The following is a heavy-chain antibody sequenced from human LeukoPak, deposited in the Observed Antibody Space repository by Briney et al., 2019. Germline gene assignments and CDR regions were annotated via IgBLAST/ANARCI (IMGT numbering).Heavy chain of an antibody. Sequence: GGSLRLSCAASEFSFKSYSFNWVPQAPGKGLEWVSSINKGSTHMYYADSVKGRFTVSRDDAQNSLYLQMNSLSAEDTALYYCVRLRRNSDSSGYYYYYDSWGRGTQVTVSS. J-gene: IGHJ4*02. V-gene: IGHV3-21*01. CDR2: INKGSTHM. D-gene: IGHD3-22*01. CDR3: VRLRRNSDSSGYYYYYDS. CDR1: EFSFKSYS.